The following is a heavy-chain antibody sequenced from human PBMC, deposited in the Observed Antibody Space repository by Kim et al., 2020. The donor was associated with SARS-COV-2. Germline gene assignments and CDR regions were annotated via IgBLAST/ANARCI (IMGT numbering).Heavy chain of an antibody. D-gene: IGHD3-10*01. CDR3: VKDPGIGEFKYYYYYYGMDV. V-gene: IGHV3-64D*06. J-gene: IGHJ6*02. CDR1: GFTFSSYA. CDR2: ISSNGGST. Sequence: GGSLRLSCSASGFTFSSYAMHWVRQAPGKGLEYVSAISSNGGSTYYADSVKGRFTISRDNSKNTLYLQMSSLRAEDTAVYYCVKDPGIGEFKYYYYYYGMDVWGQGTTVTVSS.